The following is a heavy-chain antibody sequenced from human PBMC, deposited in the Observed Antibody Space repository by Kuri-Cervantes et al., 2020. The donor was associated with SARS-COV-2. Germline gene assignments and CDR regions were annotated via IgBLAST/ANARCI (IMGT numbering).Heavy chain of an antibody. CDR2: INPNSGGT. D-gene: IGHD2-2*01. Sequence: ASVKVSCKASGYTFTDFSIYWVRQVPGQRLEWVGWINPNSGGTNFAQSFQDRVSLTRDTSINTAFMELSTLRSDDTAIYYCARSVPTSTSSSWHPWGPGTLVTVSS. CDR1: GYTFTDFS. J-gene: IGHJ5*02. V-gene: IGHV1-2*02. CDR3: ARSVPTSTSSSWHP.